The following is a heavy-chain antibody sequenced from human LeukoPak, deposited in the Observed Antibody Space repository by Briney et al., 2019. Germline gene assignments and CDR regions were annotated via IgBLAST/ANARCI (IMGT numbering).Heavy chain of an antibody. J-gene: IGHJ5*02. D-gene: IGHD3-22*01. CDR1: GFTFSNYL. CDR2: INSDGSTT. Sequence: PGGSLRLSCAASGFTFSNYLMHWVRQPPGKGLVWVSRINSDGSTTNYADSVKGRFTISRDNAKHTLYLRMDSLRAEDTAVYYSARPDYYNSRFDPWGQGTLVTVSS. V-gene: IGHV3-74*01. CDR3: ARPDYYNSRFDP.